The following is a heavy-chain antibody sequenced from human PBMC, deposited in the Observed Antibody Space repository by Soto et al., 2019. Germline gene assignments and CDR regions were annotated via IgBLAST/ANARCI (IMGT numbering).Heavy chain of an antibody. CDR2: ITTYNGNT. D-gene: IGHD4-17*01. V-gene: IGHV1-18*01. Sequence: ASVKVSCKASGYTFRSYGISWVRQAPGQGLEWMGWITTYNGNTNYAQKFQGRVTMTTDTSTNTAYMELRSLRDDDTALYFCARIAGKLRQALDYWGQGILVTVSS. J-gene: IGHJ4*02. CDR3: ARIAGKLRQALDY. CDR1: GYTFRSYG.